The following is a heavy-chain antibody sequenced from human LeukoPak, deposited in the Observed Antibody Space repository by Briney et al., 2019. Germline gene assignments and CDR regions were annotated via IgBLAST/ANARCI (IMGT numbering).Heavy chain of an antibody. J-gene: IGHJ4*02. V-gene: IGHV4-30-2*01. CDR2: IYHSGST. Sequence: SQTLSLTCAVSGGSISSGGYSWSWIRQPPGKGLEWIGYIYHSGSTNYNPSLKSRVTISVDTSKNQFSLKLSSVTAADMAVYYCARGGRIFPFDYWGQGTLVTVSS. D-gene: IGHD2-15*01. CDR3: ARGGRIFPFDY. CDR1: GGSISSGGYS.